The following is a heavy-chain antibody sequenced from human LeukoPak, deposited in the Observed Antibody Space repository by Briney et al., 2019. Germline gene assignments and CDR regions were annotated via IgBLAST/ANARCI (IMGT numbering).Heavy chain of an antibody. V-gene: IGHV4-59*12. CDR3: ARGSSFDGYCSAGACDAGYYDS. D-gene: IGHD2-15*01. Sequence: SETLSLTCTVSGGSISSYYWSWIRQPPGKGLEWIGYIYYSGSTNYNPSLKSRVTISVDTSKNQFSLKLSSVTAADTAVYFCARGSSFDGYCSAGACDAGYYDSWGQGTPVTVSS. CDR2: IYYSGST. CDR1: GGSISSYY. J-gene: IGHJ4*02.